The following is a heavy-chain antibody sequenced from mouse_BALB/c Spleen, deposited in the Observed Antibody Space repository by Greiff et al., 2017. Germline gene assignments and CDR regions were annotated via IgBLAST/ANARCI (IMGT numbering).Heavy chain of an antibody. CDR1: GFSLTSYG. J-gene: IGHJ4*01. D-gene: IGHD4-1*01. Sequence: VQLVESGPGLVQPSQSLSITCTVPGFSLTSYGVHWVRQSPGKGLEWLGVIWSGGSTDYNAAFISRLSISKDNSKSQVFFKMNSLQANDTAIYYCARPSNWDVGYAMDYWGQGTSVTVSS. CDR2: IWSGGST. V-gene: IGHV2-2*02. CDR3: ARPSNWDVGYAMDY.